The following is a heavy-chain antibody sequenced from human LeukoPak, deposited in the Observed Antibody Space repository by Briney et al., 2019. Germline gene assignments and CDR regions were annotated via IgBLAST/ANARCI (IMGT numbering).Heavy chain of an antibody. V-gene: IGHV3-33*01. J-gene: IGHJ4*02. CDR2: IRYDGSNV. D-gene: IGHD4-17*01. Sequence: PGRSLRLSCAASGFTFSSYGMHWVRQAPGKGLEWVAVIRYDGSNVYYADSVKGRFTISRDNSKNTLYLQMNSLRAEDTAVYYCARDKATVTTYHFDYWGQGTLVTVSS. CDR3: ARDKATVTTYHFDY. CDR1: GFTFSSYG.